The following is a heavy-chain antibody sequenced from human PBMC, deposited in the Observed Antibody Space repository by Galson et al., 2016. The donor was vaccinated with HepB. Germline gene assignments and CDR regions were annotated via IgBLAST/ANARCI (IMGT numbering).Heavy chain of an antibody. V-gene: IGHV3-23*01. J-gene: IGHJ4*02. D-gene: IGHD4-11*01. CDR2: VSGSGVXT. CDR1: GFTFDTYA. Sequence: SLRLSCAASGFTFDTYAMNWVRQAPGKGLXXXSTVSGSGVXTXYADSXXGRFTISRDNSNNTLFLQMDSLGAEETAIYYWAKDYHDYSNYGHFDYWGQGTLVTVSS. CDR3: AKDYHDYSNYGHFDY.